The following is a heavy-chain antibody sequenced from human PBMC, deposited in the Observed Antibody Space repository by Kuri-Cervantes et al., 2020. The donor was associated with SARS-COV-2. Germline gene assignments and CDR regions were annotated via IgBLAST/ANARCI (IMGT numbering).Heavy chain of an antibody. CDR3: AKHVRIVGASGGDY. CDR2: ISSRGGST. V-gene: IGHV3-23*01. CDR1: GLTFSAYA. D-gene: IGHD1-26*01. J-gene: IGHJ4*02. Sequence: GESLKISCTVSGLTFSAYAMTWVRQAPGRGLEWVSTISSRGGSTFYADSVKGRFTISRDNSKNTLYLQVSSLRAEDSAVYYCAKHVRIVGASGGDYWGQGALVTVSS.